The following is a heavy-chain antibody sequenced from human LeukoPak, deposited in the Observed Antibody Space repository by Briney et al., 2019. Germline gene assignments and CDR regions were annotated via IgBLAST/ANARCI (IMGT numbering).Heavy chain of an antibody. Sequence: SETLSLTCTVSGGSTTGYYWTWIRQPPGKGLEWIGYVYYSGRTSYNASLKSRVTISVDTSKNQFSLKLSSVTAADTAVYYCAREEIRSWFDPWGQGTLVTVSS. V-gene: IGHV4-59*01. CDR2: VYYSGRT. CDR3: AREEIRSWFDP. CDR1: GGSTTGYY. D-gene: IGHD5-24*01. J-gene: IGHJ5*02.